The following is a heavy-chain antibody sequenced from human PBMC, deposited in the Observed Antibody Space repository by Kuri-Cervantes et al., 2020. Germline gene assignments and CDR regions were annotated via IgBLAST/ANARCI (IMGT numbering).Heavy chain of an antibody. D-gene: IGHD6-13*01. CDR1: GGSFSDHY. CDR2: IGRSGST. J-gene: IGHJ4*02. CDR3: ARHLGPASSSWSLGDY. Sequence: SETLSLTCAVYGGSFSDHYWSWIRQPPGKGLEWIGEIGRSGSTNYNPSLKNRVTISVDTSKNQFSLKLSSVTAADTAVYYCARHLGPASSSWSLGDYWGQGTLVTVSS. V-gene: IGHV4-34*01.